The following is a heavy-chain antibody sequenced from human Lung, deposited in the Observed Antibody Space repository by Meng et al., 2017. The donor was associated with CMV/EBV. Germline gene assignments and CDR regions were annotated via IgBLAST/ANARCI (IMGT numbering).Heavy chain of an antibody. Sequence: GPXLVXPTQTLTLTCAFSGFSLSTSGVGVGWIRQPPGKALEWLALIYWDDDKRYSPSLRSRLTITKDTSKNQVVLTMTNMDPVDTATYYCAHRPHYYASGGPGWFDPWGQRTLVXVSS. CDR1: GFSLSTSGVG. V-gene: IGHV2-5*02. J-gene: IGHJ5*02. CDR2: IYWDDDK. D-gene: IGHD3-10*01. CDR3: AHRPHYYASGGPGWFDP.